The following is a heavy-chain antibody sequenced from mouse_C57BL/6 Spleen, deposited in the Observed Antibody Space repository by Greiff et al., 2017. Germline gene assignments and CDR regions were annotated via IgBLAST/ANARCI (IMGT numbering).Heavy chain of an antibody. Sequence: EVKLMELGPGLVKPSQSLSLTCSVTGYSITSGYYWNWIRQFPGNKLEWMGYISYDGSNNYNPTLKNRISLTRDTSKNQFFLKLNSVTTEDTATYYGARVVGYYNGWYFDVWGTGTTDTVSS. CDR1: GYSITSGYY. J-gene: IGHJ1*03. V-gene: IGHV3-6*01. CDR2: ISYDGSN. CDR3: ARVVGYYNGWYFDV. D-gene: IGHD2-12*01.